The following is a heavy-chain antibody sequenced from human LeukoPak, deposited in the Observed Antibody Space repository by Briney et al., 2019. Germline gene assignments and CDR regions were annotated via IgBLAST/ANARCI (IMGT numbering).Heavy chain of an antibody. CDR3: ARDRRYCGGGSCYFDYFFDY. D-gene: IGHD2-15*01. CDR2: INSDGTST. CDR1: GFTFSPYW. V-gene: IGHV3-74*01. J-gene: IGHJ4*02. Sequence: GGSLRLSCAASGFTFSPYWMHWVRQAPGEGPVWVSRINSDGTSTTYADSVKGRFTISRDNAKNTLFLQMNSLRAEDSALYFCARDRRYCGGGSCYFDYFFDYWGQGTLVTVSS.